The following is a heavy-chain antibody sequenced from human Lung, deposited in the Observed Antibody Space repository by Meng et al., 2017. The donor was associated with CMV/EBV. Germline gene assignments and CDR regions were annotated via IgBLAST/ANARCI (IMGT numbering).Heavy chain of an antibody. Sequence: QVQWQGPGPGLVKPSGTLSLTCGVSGVSISSNIRWHWVRQPPGKGLEWIGDIDDSGSTNYNPSLNSRISISLDKSKNHFSLKVNSVTAADTAVYYCARGKQDAWELLAYWGQGALVTVSS. CDR1: GVSISSNIR. CDR2: IDDSGST. V-gene: IGHV4-4*02. J-gene: IGHJ4*02. D-gene: IGHD1-26*01. CDR3: ARGKQDAWELLAY.